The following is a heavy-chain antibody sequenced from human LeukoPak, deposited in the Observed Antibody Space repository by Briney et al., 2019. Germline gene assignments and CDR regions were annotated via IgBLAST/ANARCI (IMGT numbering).Heavy chain of an antibody. D-gene: IGHD3-3*01. CDR1: GYTFTSYS. CDR3: ARGMSGYTEDPFGI. CDR2: ISAYNGNT. Sequence: GASVKVSCKASGYTFTSYSINWVRQAPGQGLEWMAWISAYNGNTNYAQKFQGRVTLTRDTYTSTAYMELRSLRSNDTAVYFCARGMSGYTEDPFGIWGQGTVVTVSS. V-gene: IGHV1-18*01. J-gene: IGHJ3*02.